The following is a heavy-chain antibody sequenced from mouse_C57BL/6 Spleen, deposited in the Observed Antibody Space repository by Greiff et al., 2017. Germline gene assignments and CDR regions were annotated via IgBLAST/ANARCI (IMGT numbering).Heavy chain of an antibody. Sequence: EVQLQQSGPALVKPGASVKISCKASGYSFTDYNMNWVKQSNGKSLEWIGVINPNYGTTSYNQKFKGKATLTGEQSSITAYMQLNSLTSEDSAGYYCAGGNSVFDGWGTGTTVTVSS. D-gene: IGHD2-1*01. V-gene: IGHV1-39*01. CDR2: INPNYGTT. J-gene: IGHJ1*03. CDR1: GYSFTDYN. CDR3: AGGNSVFDG.